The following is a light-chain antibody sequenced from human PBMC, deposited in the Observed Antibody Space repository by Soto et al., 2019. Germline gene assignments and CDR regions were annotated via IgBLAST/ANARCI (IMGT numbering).Light chain of an antibody. CDR3: CSYAGSSTFYV. J-gene: IGLJ1*01. CDR2: EGS. Sequence: QSVLTQPPSVSGSPGQSVTISCTRTSSDVGSYNLVSWYQQHPGTAPKLMIYEGSKRPSGVSNRFSGSKSGNTASLTISGLQAEDEADYYCCSYAGSSTFYVFGTGTKVTVL. V-gene: IGLV2-23*01. CDR1: SSDVGSYNL.